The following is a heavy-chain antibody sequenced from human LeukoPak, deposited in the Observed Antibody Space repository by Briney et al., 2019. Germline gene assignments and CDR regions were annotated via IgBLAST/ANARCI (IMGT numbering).Heavy chain of an antibody. J-gene: IGHJ3*02. D-gene: IGHD6-13*01. CDR1: GGPISSYY. V-gene: IGHV4-59*01. CDR3: ARPYSSNWYDAFHI. Sequence: SETLSLTCTVFGGPISSYYWSWIRQPPGKGLEWIGYVSCRGDTNYNPSLKSRVTISVDTSKNQFSLKLTSVTAADTAVYYCARPYSSNWYDAFHIWGQGTMVTVSS. CDR2: VSCRGDT.